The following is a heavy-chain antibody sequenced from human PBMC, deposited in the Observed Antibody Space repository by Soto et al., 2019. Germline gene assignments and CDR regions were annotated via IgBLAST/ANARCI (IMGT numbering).Heavy chain of an antibody. V-gene: IGHV3-30*18. Sequence: PGGSLRLSCAASGFTFSSYGMHWVRQAPGKGLEWVAVISYDGSNKYYADSVKGRFTISRDNSKNTLYLQMNSLRAEDTAVYYCAKDTDRYSSSWVGYFDLWGRGTLVTVSS. D-gene: IGHD6-13*01. CDR2: ISYDGSNK. CDR3: AKDTDRYSSSWVGYFDL. CDR1: GFTFSSYG. J-gene: IGHJ2*01.